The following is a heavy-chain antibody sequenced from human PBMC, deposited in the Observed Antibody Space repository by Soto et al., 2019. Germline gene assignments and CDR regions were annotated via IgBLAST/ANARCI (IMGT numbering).Heavy chain of an antibody. D-gene: IGHD2-15*01. J-gene: IGHJ4*02. Sequence: QVQLVESGGGVVQPGRSLRLSCAASGFTFSSYAMHWVRQAPGKGLEWVAVISYDGSNKYYADSVKGRFTISRDNSKNTLYLQMNSLRAEDTAVYYCARGGGGGYYFDYWGQGTLVTVSS. V-gene: IGHV3-30-3*01. CDR1: GFTFSSYA. CDR2: ISYDGSNK. CDR3: ARGGGGGYYFDY.